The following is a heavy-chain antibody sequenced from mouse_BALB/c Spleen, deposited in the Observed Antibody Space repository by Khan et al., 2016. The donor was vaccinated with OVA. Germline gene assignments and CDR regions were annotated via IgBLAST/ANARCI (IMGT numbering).Heavy chain of an antibody. J-gene: IGHJ4*01. V-gene: IGHV3-2*02. CDR2: ISSSGST. D-gene: IGHD2-2*01. CDR3: ARYGSRYNYALDY. Sequence: LQQSGPGLVKPSQSLSLTCTVTGYSITSDYAWNWIRQFPGNKLEWMGYISSSGSTNYNPALKSRISITRDTSKNQFFLQLNSVTTEDTATXYCARYGSRYNYALDYWGQGTSVTFSS. CDR1: GYSITSDYA.